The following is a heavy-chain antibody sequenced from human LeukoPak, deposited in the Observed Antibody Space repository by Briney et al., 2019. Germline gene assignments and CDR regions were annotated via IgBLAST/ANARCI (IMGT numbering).Heavy chain of an antibody. CDR3: VRDGSSEEGRAFDI. J-gene: IGHJ3*02. V-gene: IGHV3-74*01. CDR2: IDSDGSST. Sequence: GGSLRLSCAASGFTFSNYWMHWVRQAPGKGPVWVSRIDSDGSSTNYAGSVKGRFTISRDNAKNTLYLQMNSLRAEDTAVYYCVRDGSSEEGRAFDIWGQGTVVAVSS. D-gene: IGHD3-22*01. CDR1: GFTFSNYW.